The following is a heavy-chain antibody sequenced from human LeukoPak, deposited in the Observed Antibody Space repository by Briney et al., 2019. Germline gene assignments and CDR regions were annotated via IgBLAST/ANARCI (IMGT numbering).Heavy chain of an antibody. CDR3: ARGGSSFGYREFDY. Sequence: GGSLRLSCAASGFAFSSYGMHWVRQAPGKGLEWVSVIYSGGSTYYADSVKGRLTISRDNSKNTLYLQMNSLRAEDTAVYYCARGGSSFGYREFDYWGQGTLVTVSS. CDR2: IYSGGST. CDR1: GFAFSSYG. J-gene: IGHJ4*02. V-gene: IGHV3-NL1*01. D-gene: IGHD3-16*01.